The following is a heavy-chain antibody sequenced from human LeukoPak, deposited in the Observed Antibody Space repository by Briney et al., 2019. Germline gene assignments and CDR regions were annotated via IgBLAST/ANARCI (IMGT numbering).Heavy chain of an antibody. CDR3: ARHSGSGWQALGY. D-gene: IGHD6-19*01. CDR2: TSYNGNT. V-gene: IGHV1-18*04. J-gene: IGHJ4*02. Sequence: ASVKVSCKASGYTFSNYGISWVRQAPGPGLEWMGWTSYNGNTNYSQKFQDRVTMTTDTSTTTAYMELRSLESDDTAVYYCARHSGSGWQALGYWGQGTLVTVSS. CDR1: GYTFSNYG.